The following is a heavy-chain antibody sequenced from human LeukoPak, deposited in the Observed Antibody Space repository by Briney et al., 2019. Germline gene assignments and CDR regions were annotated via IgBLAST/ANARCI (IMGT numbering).Heavy chain of an antibody. J-gene: IGHJ6*02. Sequence: PGGSLRLSCAASGFTFSSYSMNWVRQAPGKGLEWVSYISSSSDVIYYAGSVKGRFTISRDNAKNSLYLQMNSLRAEDTAVYYCAREIFHGSGSPRMDVWGQGTTVTVSS. V-gene: IGHV3-48*01. CDR1: GFTFSSYS. CDR3: AREIFHGSGSPRMDV. CDR2: ISSSSDVI. D-gene: IGHD3-10*01.